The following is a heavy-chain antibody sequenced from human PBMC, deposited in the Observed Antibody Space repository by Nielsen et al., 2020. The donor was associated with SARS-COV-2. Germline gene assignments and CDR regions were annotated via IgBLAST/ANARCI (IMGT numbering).Heavy chain of an antibody. CDR3: AKDALMVIFDY. CDR2: ISGSGGST. Sequence: GESLKISCAASGFTFSSYSMNWVRQAPGKGLEWVSAISGSGGSTYYADSVKGRFTISRDNSKNTLYLQMNSLRAEDTAVYYCAKDALMVIFDYWGQGTLVTVSS. CDR1: GFTFSSYS. D-gene: IGHD3-10*01. V-gene: IGHV3-23*01. J-gene: IGHJ4*02.